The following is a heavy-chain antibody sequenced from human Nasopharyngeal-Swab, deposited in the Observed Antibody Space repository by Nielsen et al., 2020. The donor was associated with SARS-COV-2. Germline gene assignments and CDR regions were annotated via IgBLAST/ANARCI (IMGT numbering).Heavy chain of an antibody. CDR1: GGSFRGYY. D-gene: IGHD3-22*01. J-gene: IGHJ4*02. CDR3: ARVRGYYYDSSGYEAVLFDY. Sequence: GSLRLSCAVYGGSFRGYYWSWVRQPPGKGLEWIGEINHSGSTNYNPSLKSRVTISVDTSKNQFSLKLSSVTAADTAVYYCARVRGYYYDSSGYEAVLFDYWGQGTLVTVSS. CDR2: INHSGST. V-gene: IGHV4-34*01.